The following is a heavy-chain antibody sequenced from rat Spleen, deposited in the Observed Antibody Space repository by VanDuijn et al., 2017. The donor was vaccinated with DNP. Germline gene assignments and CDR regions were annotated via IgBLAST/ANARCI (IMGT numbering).Heavy chain of an antibody. CDR2: INTDGGST. V-gene: IGHV3-1*01. J-gene: IGHJ2*01. CDR1: GYSITSTY. Sequence: EVQLQESGPGLVKPSQSLSLTCSVTGYSITSTYWGWIRQAPGKGLEWVASINTDGGSTNYNPSLKSRISITRDTWKNQFFLQLNSVTTEDTATYYCARWGTYFDYWGQGVMVTVSS. CDR3: ARWGTYFDY.